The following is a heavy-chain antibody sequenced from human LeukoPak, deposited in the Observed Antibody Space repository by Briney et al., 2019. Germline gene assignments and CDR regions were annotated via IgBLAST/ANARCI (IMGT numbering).Heavy chain of an antibody. V-gene: IGHV1-69*13. CDR1: GGTFSSYA. D-gene: IGHD1-26*01. CDR3: ARETGRNDAFDI. CDR2: IIPIFGTA. J-gene: IGHJ3*02. Sequence: GAPVKVSCKASGGTFSSYAISWVRQAPGQGLEWMGGIIPIFGTAIYAQKFQGRVTITADESTSTAYMELSSLRSEDTAVYYCARETGRNDAFDIWGQGTMVTVSS.